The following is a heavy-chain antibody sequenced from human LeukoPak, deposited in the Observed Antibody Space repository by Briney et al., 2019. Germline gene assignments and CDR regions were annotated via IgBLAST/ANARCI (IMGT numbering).Heavy chain of an antibody. CDR2: ISSSGSTI. Sequence: GGSLRLSCAASGFTFSDYYMSWIRQAPGKGLEWVSYISSSGSTIYYADSVKGRFTISRDNAENSLYLQMNSLRAEDTAVYYCARDVDCSSTSCGNDAFDIWGQGTMVTVSS. V-gene: IGHV3-11*04. CDR1: GFTFSDYY. D-gene: IGHD2-2*01. J-gene: IGHJ3*02. CDR3: ARDVDCSSTSCGNDAFDI.